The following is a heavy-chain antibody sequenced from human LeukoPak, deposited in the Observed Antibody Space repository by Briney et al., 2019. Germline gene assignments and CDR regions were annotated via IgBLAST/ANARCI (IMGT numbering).Heavy chain of an antibody. Sequence: GESLRLSCAASGFTFSSYAMSWVRQAPGKGLEWVSAISGSGTNTYYADSVKGRFTISRDNSKNSLYLQMNSLRVEDTAIYYCARDLSHDSSWNINSWGQGTLVTVSS. CDR1: GFTFSSYA. D-gene: IGHD6-13*01. CDR3: ARDLSHDSSWNINS. CDR2: ISGSGTNT. J-gene: IGHJ5*02. V-gene: IGHV3-23*01.